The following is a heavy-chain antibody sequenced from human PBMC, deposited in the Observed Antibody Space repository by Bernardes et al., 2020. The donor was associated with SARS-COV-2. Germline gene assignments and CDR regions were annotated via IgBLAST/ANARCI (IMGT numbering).Heavy chain of an antibody. J-gene: IGHJ5*02. CDR1: GGSVSGYY. CDR2: IHHSGST. D-gene: IGHD2-2*01. V-gene: IGHV4-34*01. Sequence: ETLSLTCAVFGGSVSGYYWTWIRQPPGKGLEWIGEIHHSGSTNSNPSLKSRVTMSVDTSKNQFSLKLRSVTAADTAVYYCARRDIVVLPAVIKNWFDPWGQGTLVTVSS. CDR3: ARRDIVVLPAVIKNWFDP.